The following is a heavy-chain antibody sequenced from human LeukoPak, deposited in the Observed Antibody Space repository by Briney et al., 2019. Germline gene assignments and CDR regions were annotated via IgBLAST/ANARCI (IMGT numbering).Heavy chain of an antibody. CDR1: GYTFTGYY. CDR3: ARDRFPARLVPAARGFDY. J-gene: IGHJ4*02. D-gene: IGHD2-2*01. V-gene: IGHV1-2*02. Sequence: ASVKVSRKASGYTFTGYYMHWVRQAPGQGLEWMGWINPNSGGTNYAQKFQGRVTMTRDTSISTAYMELSRLRSDDTAVYYCARDRFPARLVPAARGFDYWGQGTLVTVSS. CDR2: INPNSGGT.